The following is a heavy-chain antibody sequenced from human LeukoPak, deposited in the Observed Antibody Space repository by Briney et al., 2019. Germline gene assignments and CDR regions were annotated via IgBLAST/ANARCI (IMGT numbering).Heavy chain of an antibody. CDR3: ARDANIVVVPAAIQGNWFDP. D-gene: IGHD2-2*02. J-gene: IGHJ5*02. CDR2: ISAYNGNT. V-gene: IGHV1-18*01. CDR1: GYTFTSYG. Sequence: GASVKVSCKASGYTFTSYGISWVRQAPGQGLEWMGWISAYNGNTNYAQKLQGRVTMTTDTSTSTAYMELRSLRSDDTAVYYCARDANIVVVPAAIQGNWFDPWGQGTLVTVSS.